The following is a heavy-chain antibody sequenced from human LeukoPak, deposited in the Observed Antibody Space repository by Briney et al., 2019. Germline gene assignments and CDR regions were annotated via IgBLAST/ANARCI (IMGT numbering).Heavy chain of an antibody. V-gene: IGHV3-30*18. D-gene: IGHD3-3*01. CDR1: GFTFSSYG. CDR2: ISYDGSNK. Sequence: PGGSLRLSCAASGFTFSSYGMHWVRQAPGKGLEWVAVISYDGSNKYYADSVKGRFTISRDNSKNTLYLQMNSLRAEDTAVCYCAKAARITIFGVVIHPFDYWGQGTLVTVSS. J-gene: IGHJ4*02. CDR3: AKAARITIFGVVIHPFDY.